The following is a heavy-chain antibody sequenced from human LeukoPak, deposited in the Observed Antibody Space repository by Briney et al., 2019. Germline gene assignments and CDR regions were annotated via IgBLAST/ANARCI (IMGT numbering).Heavy chain of an antibody. CDR3: AGVGYFGSGNYYNDRGAFDY. V-gene: IGHV4-4*07. D-gene: IGHD3-10*01. CDR2: IYTSGST. CDR1: GGSISSYY. J-gene: IGHJ4*02. Sequence: SETLSLTCTVSGGSISSYYWSWIRQPAGKGLEWIGRIYTSGSTNYNPSLKSRVTMSVDTSKNQFSLKLSSVTAADTAVYYCAGVGYFGSGNYYNDRGAFDYWGQGTLVTVS.